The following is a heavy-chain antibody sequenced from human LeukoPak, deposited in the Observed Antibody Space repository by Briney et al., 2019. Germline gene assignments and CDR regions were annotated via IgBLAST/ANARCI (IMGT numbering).Heavy chain of an antibody. Sequence: SETLSLTCTVSGGSISSGSYYWSWIRQPAGKGLEWIGRIYTSGSTNYNPSLKSRVTISVDTSKNQFSLKLSSVTAADTAVYYCARGYCSSTSCYGGDWGQGTLVTVSS. CDR2: IYTSGST. D-gene: IGHD2-2*01. CDR3: ARGYCSSTSCYGGD. CDR1: GGSISSGSYY. V-gene: IGHV4-61*02. J-gene: IGHJ4*02.